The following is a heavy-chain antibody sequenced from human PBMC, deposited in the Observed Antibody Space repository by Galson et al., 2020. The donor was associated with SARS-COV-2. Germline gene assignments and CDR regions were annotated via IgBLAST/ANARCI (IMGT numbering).Heavy chain of an antibody. Sequence: GESLKISCAASGFTFMSYGLHWVRQAPGKGLEWMAFIRYDGSIEEYADSVKGRFTVSRDNAKKTLYLQLNSLRPEDTAVYYCAKDEGHRDSSALEFWGQGTQVTVSS. CDR2: IRYDGSIE. D-gene: IGHD6-6*01. CDR3: AKDEGHRDSSALEF. J-gene: IGHJ4*02. V-gene: IGHV3-30*02. CDR1: GFTFMSYG.